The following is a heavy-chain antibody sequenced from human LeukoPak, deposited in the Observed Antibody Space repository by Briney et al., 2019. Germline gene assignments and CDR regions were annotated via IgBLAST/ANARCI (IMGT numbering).Heavy chain of an antibody. CDR1: GYTFTSYD. CDR2: MNPNSGNT. V-gene: IGHV1-8*01. J-gene: IGHJ6*02. Sequence: GASVKVSCKASGYTFTSYDINWVRQATGQGLEWMGWMNPNSGNTGYAQKFQGRVTMTRNTSISTAYMELSSLRSEDTAVYYCARATHYGSGSSSYYYGMDVWGQGTTVTVSS. CDR3: ARATHYGSGSSSYYYGMDV. D-gene: IGHD3-10*01.